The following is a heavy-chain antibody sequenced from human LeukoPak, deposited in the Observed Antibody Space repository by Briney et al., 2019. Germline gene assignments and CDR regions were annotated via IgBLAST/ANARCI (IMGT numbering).Heavy chain of an antibody. J-gene: IGHJ3*02. Sequence: SQTLSLTCTVSGGSISSGDYYWSWIRQPPGKGLEWIGYTYYSGSTNYNPSLKSRVTISVDTSKNQFSLKLSSVTAADTAVYCCARDLYYDSSGYPPPWTAFDIWGQGTMVTVSS. CDR3: ARDLYYDSSGYPPPWTAFDI. D-gene: IGHD3-22*01. CDR1: GGSISSGDYY. V-gene: IGHV4-30-4*01. CDR2: TYYSGST.